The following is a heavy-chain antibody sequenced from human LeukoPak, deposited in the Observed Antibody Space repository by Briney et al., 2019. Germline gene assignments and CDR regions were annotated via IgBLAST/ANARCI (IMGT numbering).Heavy chain of an antibody. D-gene: IGHD5-18*01. CDR3: ARGQYSYGSMYNWFDP. CDR2: INPSGGST. J-gene: IGHJ5*02. Sequence: ASVKVSCKASGYTFTSYYMHWVRQAPVQGLEWMGIINPSGGSTSYAQKFQGRVTMTRDMSTSTVYMELSSLRSEDTAVYYCARGQYSYGSMYNWFDPWGQGTLVTVSS. V-gene: IGHV1-46*01. CDR1: GYTFTSYY.